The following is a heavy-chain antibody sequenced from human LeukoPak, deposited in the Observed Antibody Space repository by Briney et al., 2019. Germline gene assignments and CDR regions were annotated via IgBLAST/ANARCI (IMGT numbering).Heavy chain of an antibody. Sequence: ASVKVSCKASGYIFTSYGIAWVRQAPGQGLGWMGWMSAYNSKTDYQQKFQGRVTMTTDISTSTAYMDLRNLTSDDTAMYYCTRARSAHWHFDLWGRGTPVTVSS. J-gene: IGHJ2*01. V-gene: IGHV1-18*01. CDR2: MSAYNSKT. CDR1: GYIFTSYG. CDR3: TRARSAHWHFDL.